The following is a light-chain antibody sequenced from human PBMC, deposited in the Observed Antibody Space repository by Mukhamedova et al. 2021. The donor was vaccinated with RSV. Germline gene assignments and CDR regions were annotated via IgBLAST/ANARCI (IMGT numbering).Light chain of an antibody. CDR2: AAS. Sequence: WYQQKPGKAPKLLMYAASSLQSGVPSRFSGSGSGTDFTLTITTLQPEDFAXXYCXXSXXAPWXFXXGSKVEI. V-gene: IGKV1-39*01. J-gene: IGKJ1*01. CDR3: XXSXXAPWX.